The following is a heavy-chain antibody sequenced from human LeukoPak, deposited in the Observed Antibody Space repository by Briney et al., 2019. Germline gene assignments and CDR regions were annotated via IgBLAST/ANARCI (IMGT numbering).Heavy chain of an antibody. D-gene: IGHD1-26*01. CDR2: ISGSGDST. CDR1: GFTFSNYA. CDR3: ARGPGGATTDAFDI. Sequence: GGSLRLSCAASGFTFSNYAMRWVRQAPGKGLEWVSGISGSGDSTYYADSVKGRFTISRDDSKNSLYLQMNSLKTEDTAVYYCARGPGGATTDAFDIWGQGTMVTVSS. V-gene: IGHV3-23*01. J-gene: IGHJ3*02.